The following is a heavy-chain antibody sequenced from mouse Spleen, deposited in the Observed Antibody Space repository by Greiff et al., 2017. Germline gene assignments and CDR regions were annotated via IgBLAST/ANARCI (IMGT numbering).Heavy chain of an antibody. J-gene: IGHJ2*01. CDR3: AAITTVVLDY. V-gene: IGHV1-18*01. CDR1: GYTFTDYN. CDR2: INPNNGGT. Sequence: DVKLQESGPELVKPGASVKIPCKASGYTFTDYNMDWVKQSHGKSLEWIGDINPNNGGTIYNQKFKGKATLTVDKSSSTAYMELRSLTSEDTAVYYCAAITTVVLDYWGQGTTLTVSS. D-gene: IGHD1-1*01.